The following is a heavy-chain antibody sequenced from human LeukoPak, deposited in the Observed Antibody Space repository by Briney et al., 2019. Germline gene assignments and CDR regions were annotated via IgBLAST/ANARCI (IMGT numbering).Heavy chain of an antibody. D-gene: IGHD2-2*01. CDR2: TSTSGNT. CDR1: GGSISNSF. J-gene: IGHJ5*02. Sequence: SETLSLTCTVSGGSISNSFWSWIRQPAGKGLEWIGLTSTSGNTNYNPSLKSRVTMSVDTSNKQLSLRLSSVTAADTAVYYCARDLVVPPYNWFDPWGQGTLVNVSS. CDR3: ARDLVVPPYNWFDP. V-gene: IGHV4-4*07.